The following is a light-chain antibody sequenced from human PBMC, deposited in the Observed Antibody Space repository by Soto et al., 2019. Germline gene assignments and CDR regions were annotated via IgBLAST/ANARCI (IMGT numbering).Light chain of an antibody. CDR3: QQYAVSPIT. Sequence: EIVLTQSPGTLSLSPGERATLPCRASQSVSSSYLAWYHQKPGQAPRLLIYAASTRATGIPDRFSGSGSGTDFTLTISRLEPEDFAVFYCQQYAVSPITFGQGTRLEIK. CDR1: QSVSSSY. J-gene: IGKJ5*01. CDR2: AAS. V-gene: IGKV3-20*01.